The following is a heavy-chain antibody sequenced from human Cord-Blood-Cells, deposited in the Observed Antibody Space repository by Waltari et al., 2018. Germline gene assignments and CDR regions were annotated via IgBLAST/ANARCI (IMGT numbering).Heavy chain of an antibody. Sequence: TFTGYYMHWVRQAPGQGLEWMGWINPNSGGTNYAQKFQGRVTMTRDTSISTAYMELSSVTAADTAVYYCASSSGIAAADAFDIWGQGTMVTVSS. CDR2: INPNSGGT. J-gene: IGHJ3*02. CDR1: TFTGYY. D-gene: IGHD6-13*01. CDR3: ASSSGIAAADAFDI. V-gene: IGHV1-2*02.